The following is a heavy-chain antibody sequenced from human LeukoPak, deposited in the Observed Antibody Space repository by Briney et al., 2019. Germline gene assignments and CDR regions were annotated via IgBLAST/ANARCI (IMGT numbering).Heavy chain of an antibody. CDR3: ARDLVVVVAATLGDIDY. V-gene: IGHV1-18*01. D-gene: IGHD2-15*01. CDR2: ISAYNGNT. Sequence: ASVKVSCKASGYTFTSYGISWVRQAPGQGLEWMGWISAYNGNTNYAQKLQGRVTMTTDTSTSTAYMELRSLRSDDTAVYYCARDLVVVVAATLGDIDYWGQGTLVTVSS. CDR1: GYTFTSYG. J-gene: IGHJ4*02.